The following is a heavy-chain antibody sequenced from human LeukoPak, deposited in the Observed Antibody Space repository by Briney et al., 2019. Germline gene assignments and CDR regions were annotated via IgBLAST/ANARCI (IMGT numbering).Heavy chain of an antibody. D-gene: IGHD7-27*01. Sequence: PGRSLRLSCAASGFTFADYTMHWVRQAPGKGLEWVSGITWDSDNVDYADSVKGRFTISRDNAKNSLYLQMNSLRADDMALYFCAKGNWGNAFDIWGQGTMVTVSS. CDR1: GFTFADYT. CDR3: AKGNWGNAFDI. V-gene: IGHV3-9*03. CDR2: ITWDSDNV. J-gene: IGHJ3*02.